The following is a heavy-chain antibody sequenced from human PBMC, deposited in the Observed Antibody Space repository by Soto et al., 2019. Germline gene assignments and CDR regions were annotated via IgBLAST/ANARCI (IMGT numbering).Heavy chain of an antibody. V-gene: IGHV1-69*01. J-gene: IGHJ4*02. CDR2: IIPIFGTA. CDR1: GGTFSSYA. D-gene: IGHD3-22*01. Sequence: QVQLVQSGAEVKKPGSSVKVSCKASGGTFSSYAISWVRQAPGQGLAWTGGIIPIFGTANYAQKFQGRVTITADESTSTAYMELSSLRSEDTAVYYCARAPPYYYDSSGYWLGYWGQGTLVTVSS. CDR3: ARAPPYYYDSSGYWLGY.